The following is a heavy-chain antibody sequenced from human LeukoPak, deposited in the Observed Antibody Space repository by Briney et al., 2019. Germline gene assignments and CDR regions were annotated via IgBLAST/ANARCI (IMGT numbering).Heavy chain of an antibody. CDR3: ARGYCSGGSCYTIDY. Sequence: PSETLSLTCAVSGGSISSGGYSWSWIRQPPGKGLEWIGYIYHSGSTYYNPSLKSRVTISVDRSKNQFSLKLSSVTAADTAVYYCARGYCSGGSCYTIDYWGQGTLVTVSS. J-gene: IGHJ4*02. CDR2: IYHSGST. CDR1: GGSISSGGYS. D-gene: IGHD2-15*01. V-gene: IGHV4-30-2*01.